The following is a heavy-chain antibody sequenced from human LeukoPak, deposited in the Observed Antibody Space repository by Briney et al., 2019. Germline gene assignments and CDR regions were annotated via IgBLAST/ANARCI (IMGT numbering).Heavy chain of an antibody. J-gene: IGHJ4*02. CDR3: ARDHGYSGYDYYFDY. D-gene: IGHD5-12*01. Sequence: GGSLRLSCVVSGFAVTGYSMHWVRQAPGKGLEWVSYISSSSSTIYYADSVKGRFTISRDNAKNSLYLQMNSLRAEDTAVYYCARDHGYSGYDYYFDYWGQGTLVTVSS. V-gene: IGHV3-48*01. CDR2: ISSSSSTI. CDR1: GFAVTGYS.